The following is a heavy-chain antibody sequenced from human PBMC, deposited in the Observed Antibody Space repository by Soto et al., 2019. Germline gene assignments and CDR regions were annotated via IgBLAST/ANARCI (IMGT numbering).Heavy chain of an antibody. CDR1: GYTFTTYA. V-gene: IGHV1-18*01. J-gene: IGHJ5*02. CDR2: ITAYNGNT. Sequence: QVQLVQSGAEVKKPGASVKVSCKASGYTFTTYAITWVRQAPGQGLEWMGWITAYNGNTNYAQKLQGRVTMTTDTTTGTAYMDLRSLRSDDTAMYYCATGRIVGATSPWVTWGQGTLVTVSS. CDR3: ATGRIVGATSPWVT. D-gene: IGHD1-26*01.